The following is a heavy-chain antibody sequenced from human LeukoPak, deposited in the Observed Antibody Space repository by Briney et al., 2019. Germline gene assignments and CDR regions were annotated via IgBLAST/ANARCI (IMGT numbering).Heavy chain of an antibody. Sequence: PGGSLRLSCAASGFTFDDYGMGWVRQAPGKGLERVSGINWNGGSTGYADSVKGRFTISRDNAKNSLYLQMNSLRAEDTALYYCARGLKVVVAAIYFDYWGQGTLVTVSS. D-gene: IGHD2-15*01. CDR1: GFTFDDYG. CDR2: INWNGGST. V-gene: IGHV3-20*04. J-gene: IGHJ4*02. CDR3: ARGLKVVVAAIYFDY.